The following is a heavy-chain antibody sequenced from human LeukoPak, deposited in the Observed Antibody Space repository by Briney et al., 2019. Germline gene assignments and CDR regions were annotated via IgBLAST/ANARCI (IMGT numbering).Heavy chain of an antibody. Sequence: KAGGPLRLSCSASGITFNKAWMRWVRQAPGKGLEWLGRIKTEVDGAPNEYDTPMKGKFSISRDDSKTMVYLQMNSLTPEATGVYYWTTDQWLVAHGFARGYGFDLWGQGTVVTVSS. J-gene: IGHJ3*01. V-gene: IGHV3-15*01. D-gene: IGHD6-19*01. CDR2: IKTEVDGAPN. CDR1: GITFNKAW. CDR3: TTDQWLVAHGFARGYGFDL.